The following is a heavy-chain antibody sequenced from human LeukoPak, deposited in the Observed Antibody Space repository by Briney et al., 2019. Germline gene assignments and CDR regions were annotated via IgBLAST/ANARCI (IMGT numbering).Heavy chain of an antibody. D-gene: IGHD2-21*01. J-gene: IGHJ5*02. CDR3: ARAYCGGDCYTYRNWFDP. CDR1: GGTFSSYA. Sequence: SVKVSCKASGGTFSSYAISWVRPAPGQGLEWMGGIIPIFGTANYAQKFQGRVTITADESTGTAYMELSSLRSEDTAVYYCARAYCGGDCYTYRNWFDPWGQGTLVTVSS. V-gene: IGHV1-69*13. CDR2: IIPIFGTA.